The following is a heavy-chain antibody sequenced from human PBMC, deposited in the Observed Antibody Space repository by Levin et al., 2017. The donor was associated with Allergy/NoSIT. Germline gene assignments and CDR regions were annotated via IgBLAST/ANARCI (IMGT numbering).Heavy chain of an antibody. Sequence: SETLSLTCTVSGGSISSSTYYWGWIRQPPGTGLEWIGSIFYSGSTYYNPSLKSRVTISVDTSKNQFSLKLISVTAADTAVYYCARHPWYYFDSSGYDYWGQGTLVTVSS. V-gene: IGHV4-39*01. D-gene: IGHD3-22*01. CDR1: GGSISSSTYY. CDR3: ARHPWYYFDSSGYDY. J-gene: IGHJ4*02. CDR2: IFYSGST.